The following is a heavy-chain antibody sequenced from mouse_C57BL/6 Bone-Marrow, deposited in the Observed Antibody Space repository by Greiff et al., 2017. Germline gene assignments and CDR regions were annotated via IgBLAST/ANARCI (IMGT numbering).Heavy chain of an antibody. CDR1: GFTFSDYG. CDR3: ARVWDVIAY. CDR2: ISSGSSTI. D-gene: IGHD4-1*01. Sequence: EVKLVESGGGLVKSGGSLKLSCAASGFTFSDYGMHWVRQAPEKGLEWVAYISSGSSTIYYADTVKGRFTISRDNAKNTLFLQMTSLRSEDTAMYYCARVWDVIAYWGQGTLVTVSA. V-gene: IGHV5-17*01. J-gene: IGHJ3*01.